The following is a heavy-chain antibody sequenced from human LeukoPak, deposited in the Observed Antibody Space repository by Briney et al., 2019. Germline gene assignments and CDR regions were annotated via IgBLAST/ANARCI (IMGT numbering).Heavy chain of an antibody. Sequence: TSETLSLTCTVSGGSISSSSYYWGWIRQPPGKGLEWIGSISYSGSTYYNSSLKSRVTVSVDMSKNQFSLKLSSVTAADTAVYYCVRDHGNSAWFYYWGQGTLVTVSS. J-gene: IGHJ4*02. CDR1: GGSISSSSYY. V-gene: IGHV4-39*07. CDR3: VRDHGNSAWFYY. CDR2: ISYSGST. D-gene: IGHD6-19*01.